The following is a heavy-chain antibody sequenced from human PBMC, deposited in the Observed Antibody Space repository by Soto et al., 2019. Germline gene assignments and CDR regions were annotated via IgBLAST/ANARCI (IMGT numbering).Heavy chain of an antibody. Sequence: QVQLQQWGAGLVKPSETLSLTCAVYGGSFSGYYWSWIRRPPGKGLEWIGEINHSGSTNYNPSLKSRVTISVDTSKNQFSLKLSSVTAADTAVYYCARKLVVATPKRHYYMDVWGKGTTVTVSS. V-gene: IGHV4-34*01. CDR3: ARKLVVATPKRHYYMDV. CDR2: INHSGST. CDR1: GGSFSGYY. J-gene: IGHJ6*03. D-gene: IGHD5-12*01.